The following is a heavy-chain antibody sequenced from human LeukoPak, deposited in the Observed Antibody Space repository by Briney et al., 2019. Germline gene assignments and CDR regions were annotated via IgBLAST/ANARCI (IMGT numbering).Heavy chain of an antibody. Sequence: SGPTLVHATQTHTLTCTFFGFSPGTRGGGGGWIRQPPVKGLDRLTLIDLNDDKRYSPSLTRRLTISKDTYKRQVVITMTNMDPVDTATYYCANRGSMVRGVSVSGFDRWGEGTLVTVSS. J-gene: IGHJ5*02. V-gene: IGHV2-5*01. CDR2: IDLNDDK. D-gene: IGHD3-10*01. CDR3: ANRGSMVRGVSVSGFDR. CDR1: GFSPGTRGGG.